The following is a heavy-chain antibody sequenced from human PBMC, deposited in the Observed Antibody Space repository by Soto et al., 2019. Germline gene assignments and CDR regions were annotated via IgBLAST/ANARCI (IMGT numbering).Heavy chain of an antibody. CDR3: ARRLGYCSSTSCPIPNNWFDP. Sequence: PSETLSLTCTVSGGSISSYYWSWIRQPPGEGLECSGYIYYSGSTNYNPSLKSRVTISVDTSKNQFSLKLSSVTAADTAVYYCARRLGYCSSTSCPIPNNWFDPWGQGSLVTVSS. V-gene: IGHV4-59*01. J-gene: IGHJ5*02. CDR1: GGSISSYY. D-gene: IGHD2-2*01. CDR2: IYYSGST.